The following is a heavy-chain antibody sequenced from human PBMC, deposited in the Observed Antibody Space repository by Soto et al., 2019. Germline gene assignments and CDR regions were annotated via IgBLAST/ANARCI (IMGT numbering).Heavy chain of an antibody. Sequence: QLVASGGGLVQPGGSLRLSCAASGFTFSSHWMTWVRQAPGKGLEWVANIRQDGREEHYLDSVKGRFTLSRDNAKNSLYLQMNGLRVEDTAVYYCAKSEGYSFDIRGQGTLVTVSS. D-gene: IGHD1-1*01. CDR3: AKSEGYSFDI. J-gene: IGHJ3*02. V-gene: IGHV3-7*01. CDR2: IRQDGREE. CDR1: GFTFSSHW.